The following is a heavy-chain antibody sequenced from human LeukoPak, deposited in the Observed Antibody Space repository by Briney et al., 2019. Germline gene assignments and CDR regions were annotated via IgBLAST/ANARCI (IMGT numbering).Heavy chain of an antibody. J-gene: IGHJ4*02. V-gene: IGHV4-4*02. CDR2: IYHSGST. Sequence: PSETLSLTCTVSGGSISSSNWWSWVRQPPGKGLEWIGEIYHSGSTNYNPSLKSRVTISVDKSKNQFSLKLSSVTAADTAVYYCARGLDYYGSGLGYWGQGTLVTVSS. CDR3: ARGLDYYGSGLGY. D-gene: IGHD3-10*01. CDR1: GGSISSSNW.